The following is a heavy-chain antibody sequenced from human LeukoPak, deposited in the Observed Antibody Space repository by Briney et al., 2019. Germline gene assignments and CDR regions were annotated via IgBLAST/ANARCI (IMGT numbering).Heavy chain of an antibody. V-gene: IGHV4-34*01. Sequence: SETLSLTCSVYGGSFSGYYWGWIRQAPGKVLELIGEINHSGSTNYNPSLKSRATISVDTSTNKFSLKLSSVPAADTALYFCSRVTRFTQFGELWFEYWGQGTLVSVSS. J-gene: IGHJ4*02. CDR2: INHSGST. CDR1: GGSFSGYY. CDR3: SRVTRFTQFGELWFEY. D-gene: IGHD3-10*01.